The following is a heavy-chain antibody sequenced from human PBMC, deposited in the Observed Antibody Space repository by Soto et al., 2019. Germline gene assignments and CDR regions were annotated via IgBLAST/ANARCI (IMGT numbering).Heavy chain of an antibody. J-gene: IGHJ4*02. Sequence: GGSLRLSCAASGFTFSSYAMSWVRQAPGKGLEWVSAISGGGGSTYYADSVKGRFTISRDNSKNTLYLQMNSLRAEDTAVYYCAKDLGDHYGSSCYYPASPFYYSGQRSPVTVSA. CDR1: GFTFSSYA. CDR3: AKDLGDHYGSSCYYPASPFYY. CDR2: ISGGGGST. V-gene: IGHV3-23*01. D-gene: IGHD3-22*01.